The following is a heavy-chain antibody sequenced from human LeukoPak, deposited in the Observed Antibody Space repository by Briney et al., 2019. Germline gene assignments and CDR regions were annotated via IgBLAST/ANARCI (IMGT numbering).Heavy chain of an antibody. V-gene: IGHV3-30*03. J-gene: IGHJ6*02. CDR1: GFTFSNYG. Sequence: GGSLRLSCEASGFTFSNYGMHWVRQAPGKGLEWVAVISYDGSNKYYADSVKGRFTISRDNSKNTLYLQMNSLRAEDTAVYYCARGTLVGAKLRYGMDVWGQGTTVTVSS. D-gene: IGHD1-26*01. CDR2: ISYDGSNK. CDR3: ARGTLVGAKLRYGMDV.